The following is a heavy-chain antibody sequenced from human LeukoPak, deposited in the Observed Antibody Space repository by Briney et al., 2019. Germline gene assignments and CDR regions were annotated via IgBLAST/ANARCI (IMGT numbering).Heavy chain of an antibody. CDR3: AKGWNGYDRFDY. Sequence: AGGSLRLSCAASGFTFSSYAMHWVRQAPGKGLEWVAVISYDGSNKYYADAVQGRFTISRDNSKNTLYLQMNSLRAEDTAVYYCAKGWNGYDRFDYWGQGTLVTVSS. CDR1: GFTFSSYA. D-gene: IGHD5-12*01. CDR2: ISYDGSNK. V-gene: IGHV3-30-3*01. J-gene: IGHJ4*02.